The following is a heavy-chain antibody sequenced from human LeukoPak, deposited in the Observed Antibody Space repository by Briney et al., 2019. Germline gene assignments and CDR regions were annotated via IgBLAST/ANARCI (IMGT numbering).Heavy chain of an antibody. CDR2: IRYDGSNK. CDR3: APALGSFNWFDP. J-gene: IGHJ5*02. Sequence: GGSLRLSCAASGFTFSSYGMHWVRQAPGKGLEWVAFIRYDGSNKYYADSVKGRFTISRDNSKNTLYLQMNSLRAEDTAVYYCAPALGSFNWFDPWGQGTLVTVSS. D-gene: IGHD2-15*01. CDR1: GFTFSSYG. V-gene: IGHV3-30*02.